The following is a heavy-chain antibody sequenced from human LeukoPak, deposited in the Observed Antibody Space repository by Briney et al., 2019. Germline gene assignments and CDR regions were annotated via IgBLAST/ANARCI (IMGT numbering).Heavy chain of an antibody. CDR2: ISGSGGST. CDR3: AELGITMIGGV. J-gene: IGHJ6*04. CDR1: GFTFSSYA. Sequence: GGSLRLSCAASGFTFSSYAMSWVRQAPGKGLEWVSAISGSGGSTYYADPVKGRFTISRDNAKNSLYLQMNSLRAEDTAVYYCAELGITMIGGVWGKGTTVTISS. D-gene: IGHD3-10*02. V-gene: IGHV3-23*01.